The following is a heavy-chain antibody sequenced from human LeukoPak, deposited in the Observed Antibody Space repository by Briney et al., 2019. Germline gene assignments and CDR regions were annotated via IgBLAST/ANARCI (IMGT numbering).Heavy chain of an antibody. CDR3: AKVGRGYSGYDKNY. D-gene: IGHD5-12*01. CDR2: ISGSGGST. V-gene: IGHV3-23*01. CDR1: GFTFSSYA. J-gene: IGHJ4*02. Sequence: PGGSLRLSCAASGFTFSSYAMSWVRQAPGKGLEWVSAISGSGGSTYYADSVKGRFTISRDNSKNTLYLQMNSLRAEDTAVYYCAKVGRGYSGYDKNYWGQGTLVTVSS.